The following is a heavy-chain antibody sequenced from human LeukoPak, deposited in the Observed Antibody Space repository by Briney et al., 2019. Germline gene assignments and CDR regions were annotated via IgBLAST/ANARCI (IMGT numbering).Heavy chain of an antibody. CDR3: ARASEIGYAGYWFDP. Sequence: PGGSLRLSCAASGFTFSSYSMNWVRQAPGKGLEWVSSISSSSTDIYYGDSVKGRFAISRDNAKNSLYLQMNSLRTEDTAVYYCARASEIGYAGYWFDPWGQGTLVTVSS. V-gene: IGHV3-21*01. J-gene: IGHJ5*02. CDR2: ISSSSTDI. D-gene: IGHD5-12*01. CDR1: GFTFSSYS.